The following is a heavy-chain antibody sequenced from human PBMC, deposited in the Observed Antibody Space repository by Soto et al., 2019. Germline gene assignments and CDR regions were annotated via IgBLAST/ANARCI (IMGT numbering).Heavy chain of an antibody. Sequence: VSYISSSGSTIYYADSVKGLFTISRDNAKYSLYLQMNSLRAEDTAVYYSAIFTYYYDSSPDSDAFDIWGQGTMVTVSS. V-gene: IGHV3-48*03. CDR3: AIFTYYYDSSPDSDAFDI. CDR2: ISSSGSTI. J-gene: IGHJ3*02. D-gene: IGHD3-22*01.